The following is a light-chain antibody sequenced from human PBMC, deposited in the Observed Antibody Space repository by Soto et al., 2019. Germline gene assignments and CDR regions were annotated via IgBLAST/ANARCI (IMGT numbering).Light chain of an antibody. Sequence: DLVMTQSPLSLPVTPGEPASISCESSQSLLHGNGYNYLNWYLQKPGQSPQLLIYLGSNRASGVPDRFSGSGSGTDFTLKISRVEAEDVGVYYCMQALQTPLTFGGGTKVEIK. V-gene: IGKV2-28*01. CDR1: QSLLHGNGYNY. J-gene: IGKJ4*01. CDR2: LGS. CDR3: MQALQTPLT.